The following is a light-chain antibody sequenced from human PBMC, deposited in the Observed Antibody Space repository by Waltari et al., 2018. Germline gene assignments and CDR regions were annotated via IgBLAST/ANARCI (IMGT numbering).Light chain of an antibody. Sequence: YELTQPPSVSVSPGQMARITCGGDKFGSESVQCYQQKPAQAPVVVIYDDSERPSGIPERFSGSKSGNTATLTISGVEAGDEADYYCQVWDSSSDHPVFGGGTRLTVL. CDR2: DDS. V-gene: IGLV3-21*02. CDR1: KFGSES. CDR3: QVWDSSSDHPV. J-gene: IGLJ2*01.